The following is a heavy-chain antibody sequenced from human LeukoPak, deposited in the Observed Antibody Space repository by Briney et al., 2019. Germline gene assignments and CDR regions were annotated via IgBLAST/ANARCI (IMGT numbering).Heavy chain of an antibody. V-gene: IGHV3-23*01. CDR1: GFTLGSSA. J-gene: IGHJ6*03. D-gene: IGHD1-14*01. Sequence: PGGSLRLSCAASGFTLGSSAMSWVRQAPGKGLEWVSGISGSGGSIYYADSVKGRFTISRDNSKNTLYLQMNSLGAEDTAVYFCAKHTGYYYYYYMDVWGKGATVTVSS. CDR3: AKHTGYYYYYYMDV. CDR2: ISGSGGSI.